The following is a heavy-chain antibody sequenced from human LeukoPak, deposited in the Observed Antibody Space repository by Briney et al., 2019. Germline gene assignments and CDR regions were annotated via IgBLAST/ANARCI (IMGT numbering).Heavy chain of an antibody. CDR3: ALGTINKDYYFGMDV. J-gene: IGHJ6*02. CDR1: GFTFSDYY. CDR2: ISNSGSTV. Sequence: GGSLRLSCAASGFTFSDYYMTWIRQAPGKGLKWLSYISNSGSTVSYADSIMGRFTVSRDNAKRSLYLQIESLRDDDTAVYHCALGTINKDYYFGMDVWGQGTTVTVSS. V-gene: IGHV3-11*01. D-gene: IGHD2-8*01.